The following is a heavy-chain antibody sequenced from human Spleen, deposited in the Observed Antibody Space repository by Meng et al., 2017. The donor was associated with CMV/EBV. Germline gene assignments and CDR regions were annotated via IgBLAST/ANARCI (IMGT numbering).Heavy chain of an antibody. CDR1: GDSIGTYY. J-gene: IGHJ1*01. CDR3: AKTARIPTD. CDR2: ISLSGST. V-gene: IGHV4-59*01. D-gene: IGHD1-14*01. Sequence: GPLRLSCTVSGDSIGTYYWSWIRQSPGKGLEWIGYISLSGSTKYNPSLKSRVTMSVGTSKNQLSLKLSSVTAADTAVYYCAKTARIPTDWGQGTLVTVSS.